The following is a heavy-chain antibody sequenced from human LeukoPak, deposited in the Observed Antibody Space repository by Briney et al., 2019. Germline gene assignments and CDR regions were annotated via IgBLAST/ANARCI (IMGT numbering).Heavy chain of an antibody. Sequence: SETLSLTCTVSGYAISSGFYWGWIRQPPGKGLEWIGAIHHSGGTYYNPSLKSRVTISIDTSKNHFSLKLSSVTAADTAVYYCAGNYYGSGSYYSEDRYWGQGTLVTVSS. CDR2: IHHSGGT. J-gene: IGHJ4*02. CDR3: AGNYYGSGSYYSEDRY. CDR1: GYAISSGFY. D-gene: IGHD3-10*01. V-gene: IGHV4-38-2*02.